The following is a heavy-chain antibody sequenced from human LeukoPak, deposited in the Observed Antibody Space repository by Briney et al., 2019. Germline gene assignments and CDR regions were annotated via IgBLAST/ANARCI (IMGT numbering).Heavy chain of an antibody. Sequence: GGSLRLSCAASGFTFSNYDMHWVRQPTGKGLEWVSAIDTTDDTYYPGSVKGRFTISRDNAKNSLYLQMNSLRVEDTAVYYCARGGAGRGYSGYGQLDYWGQGTLVTVSS. CDR2: IDTTDDT. D-gene: IGHD5-12*01. V-gene: IGHV3-13*01. J-gene: IGHJ4*02. CDR3: ARGGAGRGYSGYGQLDY. CDR1: GFTFSNYD.